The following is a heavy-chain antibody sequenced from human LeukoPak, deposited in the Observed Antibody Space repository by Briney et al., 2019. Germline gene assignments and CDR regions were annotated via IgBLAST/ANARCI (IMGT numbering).Heavy chain of an antibody. J-gene: IGHJ4*02. D-gene: IGHD5-18*01. CDR3: ARGGGSGYSYG. Sequence: SETLSLTCTVSGGSISSYYWSWIRQPPGKGLEWIGYIYYSGSTNYNPSLKSRVTISVDTSKNQFSLKLTSVTAADTAVYYCARGGGSGYSYGWGQGTLVTVSS. CDR1: GGSISSYY. V-gene: IGHV4-59*01. CDR2: IYYSGST.